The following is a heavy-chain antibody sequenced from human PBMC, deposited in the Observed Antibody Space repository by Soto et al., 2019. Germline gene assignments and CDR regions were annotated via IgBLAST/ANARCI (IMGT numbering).Heavy chain of an antibody. Sequence: QVQLQESGPGLVKPSQTLSLTCTVSGGSISSGGYYWSWIRQPPGKGLEWIGYIYDSGSTYYNPSLKNGVTITVDTSKNQFSLKLSSVTAADTAVYYCARGRHSSSWYWFDPWGQGTLVTVSS. CDR1: GGSISSGGYY. V-gene: IGHV4-31*03. J-gene: IGHJ5*02. D-gene: IGHD6-13*01. CDR3: ARGRHSSSWYWFDP. CDR2: IYDSGST.